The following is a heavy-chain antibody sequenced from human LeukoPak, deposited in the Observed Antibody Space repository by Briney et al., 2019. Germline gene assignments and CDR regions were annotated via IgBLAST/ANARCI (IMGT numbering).Heavy chain of an antibody. J-gene: IGHJ5*02. CDR3: ARNVLYYYGSGSYESFYFDP. V-gene: IGHV1-2*02. CDR1: GYTFTGYY. Sequence: GASVRVSCKASGYTFTGYYMHWVRQVPGQGLEWMGWINPNSGGTNYAQKFQGRVTMTRDTSISTAYMELSRLRSDDTAVYYCARNVLYYYGSGSYESFYFDPWGQGTLVTVSS. CDR2: INPNSGGT. D-gene: IGHD3-10*01.